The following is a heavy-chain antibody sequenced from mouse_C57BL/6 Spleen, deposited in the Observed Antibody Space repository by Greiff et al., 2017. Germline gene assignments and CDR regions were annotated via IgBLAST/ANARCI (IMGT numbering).Heavy chain of an antibody. V-gene: IGHV2-5*01. Sequence: QVQLQQSGPGLVQPSQSLSITCTVSGFSLTSYGVHWVRQSPGKGLEWLGVIWRGGSTDYNAAFMSRLSITKDNSKSQVFFKMNSLQADDTAIYYCAKSITTVVAHYAMDYWCQGTSVTVSS. CDR3: AKSITTVVAHYAMDY. J-gene: IGHJ4*01. CDR2: IWRGGST. CDR1: GFSLTSYG. D-gene: IGHD1-1*01.